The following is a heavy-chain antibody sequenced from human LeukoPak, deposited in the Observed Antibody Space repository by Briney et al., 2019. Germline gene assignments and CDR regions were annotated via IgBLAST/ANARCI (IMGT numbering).Heavy chain of an antibody. CDR3: VRDKTFEVVNYFDY. CDR2: IYYSGST. V-gene: IGHV4-39*07. CDR1: GGSISSGSYY. J-gene: IGHJ4*02. D-gene: IGHD3-3*01. Sequence: SETLSLTCTVSGGSISSGSYYWGWIPQPPGKGLEWIGSIYYSGSTYYNPSLKSRITISIDTSKNQFSLRLGSVTAADTAVYYCVRDKTFEVVNYFDYWGQGTLVTVSS.